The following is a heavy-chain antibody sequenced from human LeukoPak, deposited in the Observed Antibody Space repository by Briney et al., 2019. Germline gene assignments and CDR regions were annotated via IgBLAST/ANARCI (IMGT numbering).Heavy chain of an antibody. Sequence: SVKVSCKASGGTFSSYAISWVRQAPGQGLEWMGGITPIFGTANYAQKFQGRVTITADESTSTAYMELSSLRSEDTAVYYCARDRTEADSSGDHAFDIWGQGTMVTVSS. CDR2: ITPIFGTA. D-gene: IGHD3-22*01. V-gene: IGHV1-69*13. J-gene: IGHJ3*02. CDR1: GGTFSSYA. CDR3: ARDRTEADSSGDHAFDI.